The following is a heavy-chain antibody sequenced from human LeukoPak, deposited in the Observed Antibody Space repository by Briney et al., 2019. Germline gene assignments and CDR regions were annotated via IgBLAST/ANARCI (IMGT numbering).Heavy chain of an antibody. CDR1: GYSISSGYY. D-gene: IGHD3-22*01. CDR2: IYYSGST. V-gene: IGHV4-38-2*01. J-gene: IGHJ6*03. CDR3: ARFYYDSSGSYYYYMDV. Sequence: SSETLSLTCAVSGYSISSGYYWGWIRQPPGKGLEWIGYIYYSGSTNYNPSLKSRVTISVDTSKNQFSLKLSSVTAADTAVYYCARFYYDSSGSYYYYMDVWGKGTTVTVSS.